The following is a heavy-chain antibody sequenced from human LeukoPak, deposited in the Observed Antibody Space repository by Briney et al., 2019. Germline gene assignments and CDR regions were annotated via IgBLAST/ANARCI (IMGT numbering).Heavy chain of an antibody. J-gene: IGHJ4*02. V-gene: IGHV4-4*02. D-gene: IGHD4-11*01. CDR1: GGSISSSNW. CDR3: ARQGPLTTAVTTRTNPFDY. Sequence: SETLSLTCAVSGGSISSSNWWSWVRQPPGKGLEWIGYIYYSGSTSYNPSLKSRVTISVDTSKNQFSLKLNSVTAADTAVYYCARQGPLTTAVTTRTNPFDYWGQGTLVTVSS. CDR2: IYYSGST.